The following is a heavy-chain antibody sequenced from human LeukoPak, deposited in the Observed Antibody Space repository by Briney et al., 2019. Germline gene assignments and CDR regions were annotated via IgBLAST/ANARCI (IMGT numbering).Heavy chain of an antibody. J-gene: IGHJ5*02. D-gene: IGHD3-22*01. CDR2: INHSGST. CDR3: AKVKIDYYDSSGYRWFDP. Sequence: SETLSLTCAVYGGSFSGYYWSWIRQPPGKGLEWIGEINHSGSTNYNPSLKSRVTISVDTSKNQFSLKLSSVTAADTAVYYCAKVKIDYYDSSGYRWFDPWGQGTLVTVSS. CDR1: GGSFSGYY. V-gene: IGHV4-34*01.